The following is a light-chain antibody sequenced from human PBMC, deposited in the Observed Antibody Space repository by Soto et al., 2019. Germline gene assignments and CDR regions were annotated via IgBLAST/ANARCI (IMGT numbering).Light chain of an antibody. Sequence: DIVMTQSPDSLAVSLGERATINCKSSQSLFYSSNNKNYLAWYQQKAGQPPKLLIYWASTRESGVPDRFSGSGVGTDFTLTLRRLPAEDVAVYYCQQYYSAPQTFGGGTKVEIK. CDR3: QQYYSAPQT. J-gene: IGKJ4*01. CDR1: QSLFYSSNNKNY. CDR2: WAS. V-gene: IGKV4-1*01.